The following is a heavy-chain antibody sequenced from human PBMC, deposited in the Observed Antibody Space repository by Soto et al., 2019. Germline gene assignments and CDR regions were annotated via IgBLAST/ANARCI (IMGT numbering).Heavy chain of an antibody. D-gene: IGHD1-26*01. V-gene: IGHV1-18*01. J-gene: IGHJ4*02. CDR2: ISAYNGNT. Sequence: ASVKVSCKASGYTFSSYAITWVRQAPGQGLEWMGWISAYNGNTNYAQKLQGRVTMTTDTSTSTAYMELRSLRSDDTAVYYCARLIGTGYFDYWGQGTLVTVSS. CDR1: GYTFSSYA. CDR3: ARLIGTGYFDY.